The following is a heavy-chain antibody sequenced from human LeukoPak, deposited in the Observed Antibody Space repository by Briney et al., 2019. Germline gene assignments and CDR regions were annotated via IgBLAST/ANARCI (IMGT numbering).Heavy chain of an antibody. Sequence: ASVKVSCKASGGTFSSYAISWVRQAPGQGLERMGGIIPIFGTANYAQKFQGRVTITADKSTSTAYMELSSLRSEDTAVYYCARGSAAVTMVREKSPYGMDVWGKGTTVTVSS. J-gene: IGHJ6*04. D-gene: IGHD3-10*01. CDR2: IIPIFGTA. CDR3: ARGSAAVTMVREKSPYGMDV. V-gene: IGHV1-69*06. CDR1: GGTFSSYA.